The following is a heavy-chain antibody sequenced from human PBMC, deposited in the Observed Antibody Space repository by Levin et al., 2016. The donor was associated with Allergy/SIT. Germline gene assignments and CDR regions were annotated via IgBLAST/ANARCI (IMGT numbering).Heavy chain of an antibody. J-gene: IGHJ4*02. CDR3: ASFLGYCSTTSCYKLVY. V-gene: IGHV1-69*13. CDR1: GGTFSSYA. D-gene: IGHD2-2*01. Sequence: SVKVSCKASGGTFSSYAISWVRQAPGQGLEWMGGIIPIFGTANYAQKFQGRVTITADESTSTAYMELSSLRSEDTAVYYCASFLGYCSTTSCYKLVYWGQGTLVTVSS. CDR2: IIPIFGTA.